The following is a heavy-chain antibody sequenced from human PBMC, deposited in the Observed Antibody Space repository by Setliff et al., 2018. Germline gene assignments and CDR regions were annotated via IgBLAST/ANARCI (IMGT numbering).Heavy chain of an antibody. CDR1: GYTFTSYD. CDR2: MNPNSGNT. D-gene: IGHD4-17*01. CDR3: AGDYNGDSPGTPLGY. J-gene: IGHJ4*02. Sequence: ASVKVSCKASGYTFTSYDINWVRQATGQGLEWMGWMNPNSGNTGYAQKFQGRVTMTRNTSISTAYMELSSLRSEDTAVYYCAGDYNGDSPGTPLGYWGQGTLVTVSS. V-gene: IGHV1-8*02.